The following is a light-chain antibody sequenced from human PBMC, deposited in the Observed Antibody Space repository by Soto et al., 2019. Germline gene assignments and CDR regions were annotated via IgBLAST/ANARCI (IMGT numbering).Light chain of an antibody. CDR2: AAS. J-gene: IGKJ5*01. V-gene: IGKV3D-15*01. CDR1: QSVTSN. CDR3: QQYNNWPPIT. Sequence: EIVLTQSPDTLAVSPGEVAIISXSASQSVTSNLAWYQQKRGQAPRLLIYAASTRATGVPARFSGSGSGTEFTLTISSLQSEDFAVYYCQQYNNWPPITFGQGTRLEI.